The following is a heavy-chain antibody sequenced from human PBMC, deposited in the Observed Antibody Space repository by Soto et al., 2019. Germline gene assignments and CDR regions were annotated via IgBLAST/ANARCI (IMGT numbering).Heavy chain of an antibody. CDR1: GFTFSSYA. V-gene: IGHV3-30-3*01. CDR3: ARDSAEDAFDI. CDR2: ISYDGSNK. D-gene: IGHD6-13*01. Sequence: GGSLRLSCAASGFTFSSYAMHWVRQAPGKGLEWVAVISYDGSNKYYADSVKGRFTISRDNSKNTLYLQMNSLRAEDTAVYYCARDSAEDAFDIWGQGTMVTVSS. J-gene: IGHJ3*02.